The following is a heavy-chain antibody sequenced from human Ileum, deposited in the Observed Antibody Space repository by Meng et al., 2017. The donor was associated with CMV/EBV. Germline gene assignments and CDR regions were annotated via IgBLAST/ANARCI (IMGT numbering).Heavy chain of an antibody. Sequence: VKVSCKASGYTFTGYYMHWVRQAPGQGLEWMGWINPNSGDTNYAQKFQGRVTMTRDTSISTAYMELSRLRSDDTAMYYCAGHCSTTSCRPMDVWGQGTTVTVSS. D-gene: IGHD2-2*01. V-gene: IGHV1-2*02. CDR1: GYTFTGYY. CDR2: INPNSGDT. CDR3: AGHCSTTSCRPMDV. J-gene: IGHJ6*02.